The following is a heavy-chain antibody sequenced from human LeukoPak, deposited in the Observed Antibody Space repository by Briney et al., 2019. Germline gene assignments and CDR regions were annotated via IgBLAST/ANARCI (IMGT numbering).Heavy chain of an antibody. V-gene: IGHV3-7*03. CDR3: AKKWGVGTTTLDYFDY. J-gene: IGHJ4*02. CDR1: GFTFSSYW. D-gene: IGHD1-26*01. CDR2: IKQDGSQK. Sequence: GGSLRLSCAASGFTFSSYWMNWVRQAPGKGLEWVANIKQDGSQKYYVDSVKGRFTISRDNAKNSLYLQMNSLTDEDTAVYYCAKKWGVGTTTLDYFDYWGQGTLVTVSS.